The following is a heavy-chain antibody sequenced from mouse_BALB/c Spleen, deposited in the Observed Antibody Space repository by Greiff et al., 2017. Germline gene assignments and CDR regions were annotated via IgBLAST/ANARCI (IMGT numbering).Heavy chain of an antibody. J-gene: IGHJ3*01. CDR3: TREGSSYVRFAY. D-gene: IGHD1-1*01. CDR1: GYTFTSYY. Sequence: VQRVESGAELVKPGASVRLSCKASGYTFTSYYMYWVKRRPGQGLEWIGEINPSNGGTNFNEKFKSKATLTVDKSSSTAYMQLSSLTSEDSAVYYCTREGSSYVRFAYWGQGTLVTVSA. V-gene: IGHV1S81*02. CDR2: INPSNGGT.